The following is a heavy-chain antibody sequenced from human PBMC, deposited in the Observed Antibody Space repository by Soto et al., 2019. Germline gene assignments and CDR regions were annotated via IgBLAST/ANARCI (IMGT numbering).Heavy chain of an antibody. V-gene: IGHV1-46*01. CDR1: GSTLTSDY. J-gene: IGHJ4*02. CDR2: INPSGGST. CDR3: ARDQWLVQTFDY. D-gene: IGHD6-19*01. Sequence: GASVKVSCKTSGSTLTSDYVHWVRQAPGQGLEWMGIINPSGGSTSYAQKFQGRVTMTRDTSTSTVYMELSSLRSEDTAVYYCARDQWLVQTFDYWGQGNLVTGSS.